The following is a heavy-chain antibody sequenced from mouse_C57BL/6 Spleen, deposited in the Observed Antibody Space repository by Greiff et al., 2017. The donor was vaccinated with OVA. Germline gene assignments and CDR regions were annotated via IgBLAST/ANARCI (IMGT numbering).Heavy chain of an antibody. CDR3: ARGYYGSSDWYFDV. CDR2: IRNKANGYTT. CDR1: GFTFTDYY. V-gene: IGHV7-3*01. Sequence: EVHLVESGGGLVQPGGSLSLSCAASGFTFTDYYMSWVRQPPGKALEWLGFIRNKANGYTTEYTASVKGRFTISSDNSQSILYLQMNALRAEDSATYYCARGYYGSSDWYFDVWGTGTTVTVSS. D-gene: IGHD1-1*01. J-gene: IGHJ1*03.